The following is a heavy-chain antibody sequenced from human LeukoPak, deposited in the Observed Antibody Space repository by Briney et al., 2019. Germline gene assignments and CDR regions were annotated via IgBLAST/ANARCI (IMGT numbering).Heavy chain of an antibody. D-gene: IGHD5-12*01. V-gene: IGHV1-69*13. CDR1: GGTFSSYA. Sequence: ASVKVSCKAPGGTFSSYAISWVRQAPGQGLEWMGGIIPIFGTANYAQKFQGRVTITADESTSTAYMELSSLRSEDTAVYYCARGFRERSGYEPLRYWGQGTLVTVPS. CDR2: IIPIFGTA. J-gene: IGHJ4*02. CDR3: ARGFRERSGYEPLRY.